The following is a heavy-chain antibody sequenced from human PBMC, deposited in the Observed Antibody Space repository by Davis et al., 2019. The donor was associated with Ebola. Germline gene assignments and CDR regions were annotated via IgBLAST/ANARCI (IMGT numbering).Heavy chain of an antibody. D-gene: IGHD3-10*01. CDR2: ISSSSSYI. V-gene: IGHV3-21*01. Sequence: GGSLRLSCAASGFTFSSYSMNWVRQAPGKGLEWVSSISSSSSYIYYADSVKGRFTISRDNSKNTLYLQMNSLRAEDTAVYYCARSITMVQAPFDYWGQGTLVTVSS. CDR1: GFTFSSYS. J-gene: IGHJ4*02. CDR3: ARSITMVQAPFDY.